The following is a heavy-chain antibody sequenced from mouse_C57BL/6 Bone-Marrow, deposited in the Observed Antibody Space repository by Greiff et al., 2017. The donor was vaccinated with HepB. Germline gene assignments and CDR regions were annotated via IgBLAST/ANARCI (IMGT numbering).Heavy chain of an antibody. D-gene: IGHD4-1*01. V-gene: IGHV1-69*01. Sequence: VQLQQSGAELVMPGASVKLSCKASGYTFTSYWMHWVKQRPGQGLEWIGEIDPSDSYTNYNQKFKGKSTLTVDKSSSTAYMQLSSLTSEDSAVYYCARGTITGTRAMDYWGQGTSVTVSS. CDR3: ARGTITGTRAMDY. CDR1: GYTFTSYW. J-gene: IGHJ4*01. CDR2: IDPSDSYT.